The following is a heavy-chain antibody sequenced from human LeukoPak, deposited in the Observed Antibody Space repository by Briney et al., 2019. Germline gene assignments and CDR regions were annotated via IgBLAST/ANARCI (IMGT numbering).Heavy chain of an antibody. V-gene: IGHV4-34*01. CDR1: GGSFSGYY. Sequence: LETLSLTCAVSGGSFSGYYWSSIRQPPGKGLEWIGEINHSGSTNYNPSLKSRVTISVVASKNQYSPKLSSAAAAETAVYYCARSSGEYYYLQFHHWGQGTLVTVSS. J-gene: IGHJ1*01. CDR2: INHSGST. CDR3: ARSSGEYYYLQFHH. D-gene: IGHD3-22*01.